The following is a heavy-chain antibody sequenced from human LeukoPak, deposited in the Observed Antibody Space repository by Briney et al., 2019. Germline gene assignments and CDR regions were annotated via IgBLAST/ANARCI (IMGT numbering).Heavy chain of an antibody. D-gene: IGHD2-2*01. Sequence: SQTLSLTCTVSGRSISSGSYYWSWIRQPAGKGLEWIGRIYTSGSTNYNPSLKSRVTISVDTSKNQFSLKLSSVTAADTAAYYCARGYCSSTSCYFGRYWFDPWGQGTLVTVSS. V-gene: IGHV4-61*02. CDR1: GRSISSGSYY. CDR2: IYTSGST. CDR3: ARGYCSSTSCYFGRYWFDP. J-gene: IGHJ5*02.